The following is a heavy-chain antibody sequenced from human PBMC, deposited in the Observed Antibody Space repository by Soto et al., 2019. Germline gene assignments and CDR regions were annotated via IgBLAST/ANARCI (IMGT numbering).Heavy chain of an antibody. J-gene: IGHJ4*02. Sequence: PGGSLRLSCAASGLTFIRAGMHWVRQAPGKGLEWVAVISHDGSNEYYADSVKGRFTISRDNSKNTLYLQMNSLRVEDTAVYYCAKDKGKKYFDYWGQGILVTVSS. CDR3: AKDKGKKYFDY. CDR1: GLTFIRAG. CDR2: ISHDGSNE. V-gene: IGHV3-30*18.